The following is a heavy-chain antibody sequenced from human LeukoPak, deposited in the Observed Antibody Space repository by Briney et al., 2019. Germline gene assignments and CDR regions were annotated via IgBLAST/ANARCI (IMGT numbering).Heavy chain of an antibody. CDR1: GFTFSSYA. V-gene: IGHV3-23*01. J-gene: IGHJ6*02. Sequence: GGSLRLSCAASGFTFSSYAMSWVRQAPGKGLEWVSAISGSGGSTYYADSVKGRFTISRDNAKNSLYLQMNSLRPEDTAVYYCAREGGGMDVWGQGTTVTVSS. D-gene: IGHD1-26*01. CDR3: AREGGGMDV. CDR2: ISGSGGST.